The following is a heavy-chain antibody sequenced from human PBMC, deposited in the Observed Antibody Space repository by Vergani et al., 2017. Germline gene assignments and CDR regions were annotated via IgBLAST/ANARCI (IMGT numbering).Heavy chain of an antibody. D-gene: IGHD3-10*01. CDR2: INHSGST. CDR3: ARGGAAVSGFVEPRYYCMDV. Sequence: QVQLQQWGAGLLKPSETLFLTCAVYGGSFSGYYWSWIRQPPGKGLEWIGEINHSGSTNYNPSLKSRVTISVDTSKNQLSLKLSSVTAADTSVYYCARGGAAVSGFVEPRYYCMDVWGKGTTVTVSS. J-gene: IGHJ6*03. CDR1: GGSFSGYY. V-gene: IGHV4-34*01.